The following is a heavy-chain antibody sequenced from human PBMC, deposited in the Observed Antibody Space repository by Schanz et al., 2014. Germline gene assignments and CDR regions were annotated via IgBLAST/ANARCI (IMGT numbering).Heavy chain of an antibody. Sequence: QVQLVQSGAEVKKPGASVKVSCKASGYTFTSYGISWVRQAPGQGLEWMGWISAYNGNTKYPQKLQGRVTMTTDTSTSTAYMELRSLRSDDTAVYYCARSAGRDFWSGYYTRFDYWGQGTLDTVSS. CDR1: GYTFTSYG. D-gene: IGHD3-3*01. CDR2: ISAYNGNT. V-gene: IGHV1-18*01. J-gene: IGHJ4*02. CDR3: ARSAGRDFWSGYYTRFDY.